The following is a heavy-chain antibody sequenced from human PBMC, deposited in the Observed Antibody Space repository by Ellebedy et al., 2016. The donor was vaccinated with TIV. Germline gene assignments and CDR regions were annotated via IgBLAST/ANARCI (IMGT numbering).Heavy chain of an antibody. CDR1: GGSFSGYI. CDR3: ARLGGNYCGGDCGL. CDR2: IDQSGIT. V-gene: IGHV4-34*01. J-gene: IGHJ4*02. D-gene: IGHD2-21*02. Sequence: SETLSLTXAVYGGSFSGYIWSWIRQPPGKGLEWLGEIDQSGITRYKPSLRSRVTVSVDTSKNQFSLKLTSVTAADTAVYYCARLGGNYCGGDCGLWGQGTLVTVFS.